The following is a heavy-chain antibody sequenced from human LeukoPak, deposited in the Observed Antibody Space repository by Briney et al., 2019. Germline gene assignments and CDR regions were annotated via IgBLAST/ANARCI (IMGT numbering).Heavy chain of an antibody. CDR2: IYPGDSDA. CDR1: GYSFPNFW. J-gene: IGHJ1*01. D-gene: IGHD4-17*01. CDR3: ARQANNDYGDYVGYFQH. V-gene: IGHV5-51*01. Sequence: GESLKISCKASGYSFPNFWIGWVRQMPGRGLEWMAIIYPGDSDARYSPSFQGQVTISADKSISTAYLQWSSLKASDTAMYYCARQANNDYGDYVGYFQHWGQGTLVTVSS.